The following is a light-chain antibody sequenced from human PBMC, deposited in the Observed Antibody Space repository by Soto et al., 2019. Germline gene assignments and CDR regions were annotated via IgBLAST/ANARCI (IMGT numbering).Light chain of an antibody. J-gene: IGKJ5*01. CDR2: GAS. V-gene: IGKV3-15*01. CDR3: QQYNTWHPIT. CDR1: QSVSSN. Sequence: EILITQSPATLSVSPGERATLSCRASQSVSSNLAWYQQKPGQAPRLLIYGASIRANGIPARFSGSGSWAEFTLTLSSLQSEDFAVYYCQQYNTWHPITFGQGTRLEIK.